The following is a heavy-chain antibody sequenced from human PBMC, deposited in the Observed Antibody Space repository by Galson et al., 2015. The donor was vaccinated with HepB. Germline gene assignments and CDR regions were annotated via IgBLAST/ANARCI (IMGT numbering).Heavy chain of an antibody. CDR3: ARTTGEYQLVSGAFDD. J-gene: IGHJ4*02. D-gene: IGHD3-16*01. V-gene: IGHV3-48*04. CDR1: GFTFSSHS. Sequence: SLRLSCAASGFTFSSHSMNWVRQAPGKGLEWVSYISTSSRTKYYADSVKGRFTISRDNAKNSLYLQMNSLRAEDTAVYYCARTTGEYQLVSGAFDDWGQGTLVTVSS. CDR2: ISTSSRTK.